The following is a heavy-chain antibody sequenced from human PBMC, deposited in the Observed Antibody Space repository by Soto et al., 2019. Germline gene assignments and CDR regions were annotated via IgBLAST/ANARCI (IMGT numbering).Heavy chain of an antibody. Sequence: SETLSLTCAVYGGSFSGYYWSWIRQPPGKGLEWIGEINQSGNTNYNPSLKSRVTISADTSKNQFSLKLSSVTAADTAVYYCARGDSTVSSVFDYWGQGMLVTVSS. CDR1: GGSFSGYY. CDR3: ARGDSTVSSVFDY. J-gene: IGHJ4*02. D-gene: IGHD4-17*01. CDR2: INQSGNT. V-gene: IGHV4-34*01.